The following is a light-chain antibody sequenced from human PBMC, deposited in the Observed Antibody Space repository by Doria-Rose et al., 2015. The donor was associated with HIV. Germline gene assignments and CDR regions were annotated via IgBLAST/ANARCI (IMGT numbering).Light chain of an antibody. Sequence: GIGDHLAWYQQKPGKAPNLLIYEASTLLGGVPSRFSGSGPGTEFSLTINSLQSEDFAAYYCQQHKSYPFTFGPGTRVDIK. V-gene: IGKV1-9*01. CDR3: QQHKSYPFT. CDR1: GIGDH. J-gene: IGKJ3*01. CDR2: EAS.